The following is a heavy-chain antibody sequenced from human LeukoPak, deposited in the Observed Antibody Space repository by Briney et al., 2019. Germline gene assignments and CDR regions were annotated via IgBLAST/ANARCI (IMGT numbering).Heavy chain of an antibody. Sequence: ASVKVFCKASGYTFTNYYISWVRQATGQGLEWMGWMNPAGDNAGYAQKFQGRMTLTRDTSVSTVYMELSSLRSEDTAVYYCARGAVTTAVHWHFSLWGRGTLVTVSS. V-gene: IGHV1-8*01. CDR2: MNPAGDNA. CDR1: GYTFTNYY. J-gene: IGHJ2*01. D-gene: IGHD4-17*01. CDR3: ARGAVTTAVHWHFSL.